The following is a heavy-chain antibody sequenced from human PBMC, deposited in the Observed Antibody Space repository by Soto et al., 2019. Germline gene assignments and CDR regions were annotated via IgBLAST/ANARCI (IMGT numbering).Heavy chain of an antibody. CDR1: GVTFGRRG. J-gene: IGHJ3*02. CDR2: IWFDGSNK. V-gene: IGHV3-33*01. D-gene: IGHD5-12*01. Sequence: GGARRLSLGASGVTFGRRGIHVGPQGPGKGLEWVAVIWFDGSNKYYADSVKGRFTISRDNSKNTLYLEMNSLRAEDTAVYYCATLASGYDPLDVFDIRGQGTMVTGS. CDR3: ATLASGYDPLDVFDI.